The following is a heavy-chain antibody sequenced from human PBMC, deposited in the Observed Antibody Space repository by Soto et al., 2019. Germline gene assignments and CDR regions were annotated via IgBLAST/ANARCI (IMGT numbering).Heavy chain of an antibody. J-gene: IGHJ5*01. CDR3: AKDPMAKTYWEWHWFDS. CDR2: ISASGGSI. V-gene: IGHV3-23*01. CDR1: GFTFYNFA. D-gene: IGHD3-3*02. Sequence: PAASLRLSCTASGFTFYNFAMHWVRQAPGKGLEWVAAISASGGSIYYADSVKGHFTISRDNPKNTLYLQMDSLSADHTAVYYCAKDPMAKTYWEWHWFDSWGQGTRVTVSS.